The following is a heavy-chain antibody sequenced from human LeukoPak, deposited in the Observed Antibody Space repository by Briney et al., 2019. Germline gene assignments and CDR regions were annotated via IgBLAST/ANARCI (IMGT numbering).Heavy chain of an antibody. J-gene: IGHJ6*03. CDR1: GFTFSSYG. CDR2: IRYDGGNK. CDR3: ARLSGSYGYMDV. V-gene: IGHV3-30*02. Sequence: GGSLRLSCAASGFTFSSYGIHWVRQAPGKGLEWVAFIRYDGGNKYHADSVKGRFTISRDNSKNTVYLQMNSLRAEDTAVYFCARLSGSYGYMDVWGKGTTVTISS. D-gene: IGHD1-26*01.